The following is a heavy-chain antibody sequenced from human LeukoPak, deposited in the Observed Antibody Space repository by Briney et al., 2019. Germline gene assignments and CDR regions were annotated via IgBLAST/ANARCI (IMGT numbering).Heavy chain of an antibody. CDR3: ARPYYYDSSGYYFGY. V-gene: IGHV5-51*01. J-gene: IGHJ4*02. CDR2: IYPGDSDT. D-gene: IGHD3-22*01. CDR1: GYSFTSHW. Sequence: GESLKIACKGCGYSFTSHWIGWVRQMPGKGLEWMGIIYPGDSDTRYSPSFQGQVTISADKSINTAYLQWSSLKASDTAAYYCARPYYYDSSGYYFGYWGQGTLVTVSS.